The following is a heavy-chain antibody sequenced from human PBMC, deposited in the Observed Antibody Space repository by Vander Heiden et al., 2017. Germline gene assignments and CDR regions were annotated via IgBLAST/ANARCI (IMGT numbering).Heavy chain of an antibody. CDR3: AREYYDPWSGGIGDYYYYYGMDV. Sequence: QVHLVQSGGEVKKPGASVKVSCKASGYTFTTYYLHWVRRAPGEGPEWMGMINPSGGSTDYAQKFQGRVTMTTDTSTSTVYMDLSSLRSDDTAVYYCAREYYDPWSGGIGDYYYYYGMDVWGQGTTVTVSS. V-gene: IGHV1-46*01. CDR2: INPSGGST. J-gene: IGHJ6*02. D-gene: IGHD3-3*01. CDR1: GYTFTTYY.